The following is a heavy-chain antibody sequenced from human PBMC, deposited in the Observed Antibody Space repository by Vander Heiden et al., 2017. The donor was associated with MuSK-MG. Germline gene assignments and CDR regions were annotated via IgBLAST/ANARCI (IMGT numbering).Heavy chain of an antibody. V-gene: IGHV3-15*01. Sequence: EVQPVESGGGLVKPGGSLRLSCATPGFSLNNAWMRRGRQGPGKGLEWVGRIKGKTDGETTDYPAPVKGRFTISRDDSRNTLYLQMNSLKTEDTAVYYCTTERQGGFGDWGQGTLVNVSS. CDR3: TTERQGGFGD. CDR1: GFSLNNAW. D-gene: IGHD3-10*01. J-gene: IGHJ4*02. CDR2: IKGKTDGETT.